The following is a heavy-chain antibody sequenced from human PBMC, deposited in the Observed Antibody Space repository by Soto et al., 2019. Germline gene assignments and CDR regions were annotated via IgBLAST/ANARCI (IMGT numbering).Heavy chain of an antibody. Sequence: SETLSLTCTVSGGSITSYYWSWIRQPPGKGLEWIGYIFSGSANYNPSLKSRVTISVDTSKNQFSLKLSSVTAADTAVYYCARRYSGYGDYWGQGTLVTVS. J-gene: IGHJ4*02. CDR1: GGSITSYY. D-gene: IGHD5-12*01. CDR2: IFSGSA. V-gene: IGHV4-59*08. CDR3: ARRYSGYGDY.